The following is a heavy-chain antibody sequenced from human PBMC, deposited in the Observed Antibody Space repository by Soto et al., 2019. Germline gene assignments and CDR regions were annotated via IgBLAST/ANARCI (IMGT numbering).Heavy chain of an antibody. J-gene: IGHJ5*02. CDR1: GFSLSTSGVG. Sequence: QITLKESGPTLVKPTQTLTLTCTFPGFSLSTSGVGVVWIRQPPGKALEWLGIIYWDDDKRYRPSLKSRLTITKDTSNNHVVLTMTNMHPVDTGTYYFAHNLFAGTSRFDPWGQGTLVTVSS. CDR2: IYWDDDK. V-gene: IGHV2-5*02. D-gene: IGHD6-13*01. CDR3: AHNLFAGTSRFDP.